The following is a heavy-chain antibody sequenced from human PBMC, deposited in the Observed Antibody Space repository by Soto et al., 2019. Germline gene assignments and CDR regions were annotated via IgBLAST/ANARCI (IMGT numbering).Heavy chain of an antibody. D-gene: IGHD5-18*01. Sequence: GGSLRLSCAASGFTFSSYGMHWVRQAPGKGLEWVAVIWYDGSNKYYADSVKGRFTISRDNSKNTLYLQMNSLRAEDTAVYYCARDRRGYSYGYVPWFDPWGQGTLVTVSS. CDR3: ARDRRGYSYGYVPWFDP. CDR1: GFTFSSYG. CDR2: IWYDGSNK. V-gene: IGHV3-33*01. J-gene: IGHJ5*02.